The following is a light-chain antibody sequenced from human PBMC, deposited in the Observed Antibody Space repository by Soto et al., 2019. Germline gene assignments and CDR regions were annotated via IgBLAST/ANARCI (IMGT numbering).Light chain of an antibody. CDR3: CSYAGTVAYF. J-gene: IGLJ1*01. CDR2: EVN. Sequence: QSALTQPASVSGSPGQSITISCAGTGSDVGAYNLVSWYQQHPDKAPKLNICEVNTRPSGIPNRFSGSKSRDTASLTISRLQAEDEADYFCCSYAGTVAYFFGIGIKVTVL. CDR1: GSDVGAYNL. V-gene: IGLV2-23*02.